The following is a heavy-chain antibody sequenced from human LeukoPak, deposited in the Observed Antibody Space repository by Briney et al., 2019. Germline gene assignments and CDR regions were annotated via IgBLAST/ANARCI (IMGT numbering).Heavy chain of an antibody. J-gene: IGHJ4*02. V-gene: IGHV3-23*01. CDR1: GFTFSSYA. Sequence: GGSLRLSCAASGFTFSSYAMSWVRQAPGKGLEWVSAISGSGGSTYYADSVKGRFTISRDNSKNMLYLQMNSLRAEDTAVYYCAKLGYDSSGSPRLVDYWGQGTLVTVSS. D-gene: IGHD3-22*01. CDR3: AKLGYDSSGSPRLVDY. CDR2: ISGSGGST.